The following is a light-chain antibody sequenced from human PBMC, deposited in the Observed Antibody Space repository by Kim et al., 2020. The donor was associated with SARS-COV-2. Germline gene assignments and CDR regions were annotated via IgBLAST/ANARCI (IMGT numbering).Light chain of an antibody. Sequence: ASVVDRGTITSRASQSISSYLNWYQQKPGKAPKLLMYAASSLQSGVPSRCSGGGSGTDFTLTISSLQPEDFATYYCQQSYSTLPYTFGQGTKLEI. V-gene: IGKV1-39*01. CDR1: QSISSY. J-gene: IGKJ2*01. CDR2: AAS. CDR3: QQSYSTLPYT.